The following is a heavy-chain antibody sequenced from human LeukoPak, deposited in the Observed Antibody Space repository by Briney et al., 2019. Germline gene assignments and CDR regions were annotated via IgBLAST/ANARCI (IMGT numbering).Heavy chain of an antibody. D-gene: IGHD3-22*01. CDR2: IRPMNSDV. CDR1: GYNFNTYW. J-gene: IGHJ4*02. Sequence: GESLQISCQGSGYNFNTYWVAWVRQLPGKGLEWMGIIRPMNSDVRYSPSFQGQVTISADKSISTAYLQWSSLKASDTAMYYCARQVPNYYYDSSGYIDYWGQGTLVTVSS. CDR3: ARQVPNYYYDSSGYIDY. V-gene: IGHV5-51*01.